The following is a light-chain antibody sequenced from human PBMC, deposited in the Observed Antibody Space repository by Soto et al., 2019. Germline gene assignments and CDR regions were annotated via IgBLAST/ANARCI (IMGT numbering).Light chain of an antibody. CDR1: SSDVGGYNY. CDR3: SSYTSSSTLPTYV. V-gene: IGLV2-14*03. CDR2: DVS. J-gene: IGLJ1*01. Sequence: QSVLTQPASVSGSPGQSITISCTGTSSDVGGYNYVSWYQHHPGKAPKLMIYDVSNRPSGVSNRFSGSKSGNTASLIISGLQAEDEADYYCSSYTSSSTLPTYVFGTGTRSPS.